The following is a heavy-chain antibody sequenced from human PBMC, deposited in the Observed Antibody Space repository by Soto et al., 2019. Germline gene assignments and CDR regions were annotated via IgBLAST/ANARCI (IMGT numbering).Heavy chain of an antibody. Sequence: GGSLRLSCAAAGFPFRSYAMHWVRQAPGKGLEWVAVISYDGSNKYYADSVKGRFTISGDNSKNTLYLQMNSLRAEDTAVYYCARELVGARGGAFDIWGQGTMVTVSS. V-gene: IGHV3-30-3*01. CDR2: ISYDGSNK. J-gene: IGHJ3*02. CDR3: ARELVGARGGAFDI. CDR1: GFPFRSYA. D-gene: IGHD1-26*01.